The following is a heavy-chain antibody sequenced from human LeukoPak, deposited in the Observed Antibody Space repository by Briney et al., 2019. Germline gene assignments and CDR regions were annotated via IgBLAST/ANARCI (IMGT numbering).Heavy chain of an antibody. CDR2: INHSGST. Sequence: SETLSLTCAVYGGSFSGYYWSWIRPPPGKGLEWIGEINHSGSTNYNPSLKSRVTISVDTSKNQFSLKLSSVTAADTAVYYCARVERGGSGGFQHWGQGTLVTVSS. CDR3: ARVERGGSGGFQH. J-gene: IGHJ1*01. CDR1: GGSFSGYY. D-gene: IGHD3-10*01. V-gene: IGHV4-34*01.